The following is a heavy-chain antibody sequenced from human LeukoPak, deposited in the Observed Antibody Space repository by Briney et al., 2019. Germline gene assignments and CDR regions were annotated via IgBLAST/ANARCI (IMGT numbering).Heavy chain of an antibody. CDR3: ARSAIVADSDY. CDR2: ISYDGSNK. Sequence: PGGSLRLSCAASGFTFSSYAMHWVRQAPGKGLEWVAVISYDGSNKYYADSVKGRFTISRDNSKNTLYLQMNSLRAEDTAVYYCARSAIVADSDYWGQGTLVTVSS. CDR1: GFTFSSYA. V-gene: IGHV3-30*04. J-gene: IGHJ4*02. D-gene: IGHD5-12*01.